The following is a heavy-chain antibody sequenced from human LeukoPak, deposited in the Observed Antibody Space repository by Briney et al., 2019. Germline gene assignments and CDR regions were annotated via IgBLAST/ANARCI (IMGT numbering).Heavy chain of an antibody. CDR2: INIDGSST. Sequence: PGGSLRLSCAASGFTFSRNWMYWVRQAAGKGLVWVSRINIDGSSTSYADSVKGRFTISRDNAKNTLYLQMNSLRAEDTAVYYCASGSGSYFPGYWGQGTLVTVSS. J-gene: IGHJ4*02. CDR3: ASGSGSYFPGY. CDR1: GFTFSRNW. V-gene: IGHV3-74*01. D-gene: IGHD3-10*01.